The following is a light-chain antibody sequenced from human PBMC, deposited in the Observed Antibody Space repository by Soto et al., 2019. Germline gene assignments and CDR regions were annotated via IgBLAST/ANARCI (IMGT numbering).Light chain of an antibody. J-gene: IGKJ4*01. CDR3: QQYDSSPLT. CDR1: QSVSSSS. CDR2: GAS. Sequence: EIVLTQSPGTLSLSPGERATLSCRASQSVSSSSLAWSHQKPGQAPRLLIYGASSRATGIPDRFSGSGSGTDFTLTISRLEPEDFAVYYCQQYDSSPLTFGGGTKVEIK. V-gene: IGKV3-20*01.